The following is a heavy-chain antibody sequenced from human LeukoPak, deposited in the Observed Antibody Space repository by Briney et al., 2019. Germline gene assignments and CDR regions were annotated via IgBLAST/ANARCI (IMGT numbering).Heavy chain of an antibody. Sequence: LSLTCTVSGGSVSSGSYYWSWIRQPPGRGMEWNGYIYYSGSNNYNPSLKSRVTISVDTSKNQFSLKLSSVTAADTAVYYCAREKVGLLDYFDYWGQGTLVTVSS. D-gene: IGHD3-22*01. V-gene: IGHV4-61*01. J-gene: IGHJ4*02. CDR2: IYYSGSN. CDR3: AREKVGLLDYFDY. CDR1: GGSVSSGSYY.